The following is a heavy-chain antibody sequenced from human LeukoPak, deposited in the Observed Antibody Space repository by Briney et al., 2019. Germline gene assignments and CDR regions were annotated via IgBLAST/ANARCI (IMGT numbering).Heavy chain of an antibody. CDR1: GFTFTSSA. J-gene: IGHJ4*02. D-gene: IGHD4-17*01. V-gene: IGHV1-58*02. CDR3: AADDYGDWAFDY. CDR2: IVVGSGNT. Sequence: SVKVSCKASGFTFTSSAMQWVRQARGQRLEWIGWIVVGSGNTNYARKFQERVTITRDMSTSTAYMELSSLRSEDTAVYYCAADDYGDWAFDYWGQGTLVTVSS.